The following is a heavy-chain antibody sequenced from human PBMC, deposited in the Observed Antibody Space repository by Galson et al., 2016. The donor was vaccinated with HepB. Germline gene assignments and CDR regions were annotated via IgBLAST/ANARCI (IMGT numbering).Heavy chain of an antibody. CDR2: ISRSGDST. D-gene: IGHD6-19*01. V-gene: IGHV3-23*01. CDR1: GFTFSSCA. J-gene: IGHJ1*01. Sequence: SLRLSYAASGFTFSSCAMSWVRQAPGKGLEWVSGISRSGDSTYYAGSMRGRFTIPRDNSKNMLYLQMSSLRAEDTALYYCLKEYPQEAVAWGQGTLVTVSS. CDR3: LKEYPQEAVA.